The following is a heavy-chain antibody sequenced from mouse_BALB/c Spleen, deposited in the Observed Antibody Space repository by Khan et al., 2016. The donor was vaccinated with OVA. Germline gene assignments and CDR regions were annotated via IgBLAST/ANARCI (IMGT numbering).Heavy chain of an antibody. CDR1: GFTFSSYG. V-gene: IGHV5-6*01. Sequence: EVQVVESGGDLVKPGGSLKLSCAASGFTFSSYGMSWVRRTPDKRLEWVATISTGGSYTYYPESVKGRFPISRDNAKNHLYLHMSSLNTEDTAMFYCARLAYYYDSEGFAYWGQGTLVTVSA. CDR3: ARLAYYYDSEGFAY. D-gene: IGHD1-1*01. CDR2: ISTGGSYT. J-gene: IGHJ3*01.